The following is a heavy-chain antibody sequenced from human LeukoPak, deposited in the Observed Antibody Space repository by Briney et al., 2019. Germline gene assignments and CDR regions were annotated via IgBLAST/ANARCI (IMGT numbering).Heavy chain of an antibody. Sequence: GGSLRLSCAASGFTFSSHSMNWVRQAPGKGLEWVSSISSSSSYIYYADSVKGRFTISRDNAKNSLYLQMNSLRAEDTAVYYCARGLAGGDYYGMDVWGQGTTVTVSS. CDR3: ARGLAGGDYYGMDV. J-gene: IGHJ6*02. CDR2: ISSSSSYI. D-gene: IGHD2-15*01. CDR1: GFTFSSHS. V-gene: IGHV3-21*01.